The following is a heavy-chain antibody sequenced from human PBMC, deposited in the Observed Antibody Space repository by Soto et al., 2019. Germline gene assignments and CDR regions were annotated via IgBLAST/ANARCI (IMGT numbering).Heavy chain of an antibody. V-gene: IGHV3-23*01. CDR3: AKTVRSPYYFDY. Sequence: VGSLRLSCAASGFTFSSYAMSWVRQAPGKGLEWVSAISGSGGSTYYADSVKGRFTISRDNSKNTLYLQMNSLRAEDTAVYYCAKTVRSPYYFDYWGQGTLVTVSS. D-gene: IGHD3-22*01. CDR1: GFTFSSYA. CDR2: ISGSGGST. J-gene: IGHJ4*02.